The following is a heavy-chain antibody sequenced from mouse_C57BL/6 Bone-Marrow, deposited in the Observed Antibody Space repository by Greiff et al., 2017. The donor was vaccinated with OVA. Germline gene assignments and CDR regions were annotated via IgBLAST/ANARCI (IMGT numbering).Heavy chain of an antibody. CDR2: ISYSGST. D-gene: IGHD2-3*01. V-gene: IGHV3-1*01. CDR3: ARRVFYDYFDY. CDR1: GYSITSGYD. J-gene: IGHJ2*01. Sequence: VQLKESGPGMVKPSQSLSLTCTVTGYSITSGYDWHWIRHFPGNKLEWMGYISYSGSTNYNPSLKSRISITHDTSKNHFFLKLNSVTTEDTATYYCARRVFYDYFDYWGQGTTLTVSS.